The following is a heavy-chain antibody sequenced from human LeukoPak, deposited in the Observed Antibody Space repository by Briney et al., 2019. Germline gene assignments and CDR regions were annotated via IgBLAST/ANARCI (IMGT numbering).Heavy chain of an antibody. CDR3: ARDTSNSLDP. CDR1: GLTFSVYW. V-gene: IGHV3-74*01. J-gene: IGHJ5*02. CDR2: INTDGSTT. Sequence: QPGGSLRLSCAASGLTFSVYWMHWARQAPGKGLVWVSRINTDGSTTRYADSVKGRFTISRDNAKNTLYLQMNSLRAEDTAVYYCARDTSNSLDPWGQGTLATVSS. D-gene: IGHD6-13*01.